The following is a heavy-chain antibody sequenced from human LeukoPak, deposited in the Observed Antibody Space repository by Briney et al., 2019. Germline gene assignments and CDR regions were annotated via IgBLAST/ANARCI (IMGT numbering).Heavy chain of an antibody. V-gene: IGHV4-39*07. D-gene: IGHD6-13*01. CDR1: GGSISSSSYY. Sequence: PSETLSLTCTVSGGSISSSSYYWGWIRQPPGKGLEWIGSIYYSGSTYYNPSLKSRVTISVDTSKNQFSLKLSSVTAADTAVYYCARERIKQQLVNWFDPWGQGTLVTVSS. CDR2: IYYSGST. J-gene: IGHJ5*02. CDR3: ARERIKQQLVNWFDP.